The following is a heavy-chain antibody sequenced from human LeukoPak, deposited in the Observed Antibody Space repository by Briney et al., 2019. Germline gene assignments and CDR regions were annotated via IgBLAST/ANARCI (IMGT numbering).Heavy chain of an antibody. CDR2: IYYSGST. CDR3: ARGRGITMIVVVITTSHSNWFDP. Sequence: SETLSLTCTVSGGSISSYYWSWIRQPPGKGLEWIGYIYYSGSTNYNPSLKSRVTISVDTSKNQFSLKLSSVTAADTAVYYCARGRGITMIVVVITTSHSNWFDPWGQGTLVTVSS. D-gene: IGHD3-22*01. V-gene: IGHV4-59*12. CDR1: GGSISSYY. J-gene: IGHJ5*02.